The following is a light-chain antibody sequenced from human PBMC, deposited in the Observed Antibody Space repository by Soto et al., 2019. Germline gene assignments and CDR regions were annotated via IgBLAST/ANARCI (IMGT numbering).Light chain of an antibody. CDR3: SLYTSSSTWV. V-gene: IGLV2-18*01. J-gene: IGLJ3*02. CDR2: DVT. Sequence: QSALTQPPSVSGSPGQSVTISCTVTSSDVGDYEHVSWYQQAPGTAPKLIIFDVTNRPSGVPDRFSGSKSSNTPSLTIFGLQDADEADYYCSLYTSSSTWVFGGGTKLTVL. CDR1: SSDVGDYEH.